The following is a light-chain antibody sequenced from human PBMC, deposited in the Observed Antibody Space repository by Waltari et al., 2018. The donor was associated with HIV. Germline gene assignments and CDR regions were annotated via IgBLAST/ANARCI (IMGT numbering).Light chain of an antibody. CDR1: TTNIGKNY. CDR2: DNN. CDR3: GTWDSSLSAVV. J-gene: IGLJ2*01. V-gene: IGLV1-51*01. Sequence: QPLLTQPPSVSAPPAQKLTIASSGSTTNIGKNYVSWYQQLPGTAPKLLIYDNNERPSGIPDRFSGSKSGTSATLGITGLQTGDEADYYCGTWDSSLSAVVFGGGTKLTVL.